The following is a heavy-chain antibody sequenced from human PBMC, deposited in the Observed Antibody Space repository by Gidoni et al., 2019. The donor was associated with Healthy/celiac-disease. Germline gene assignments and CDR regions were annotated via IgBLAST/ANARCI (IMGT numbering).Heavy chain of an antibody. J-gene: IGHJ2*01. Sequence: QVQLQESGPGLVKPSEALSLTCTVSGDSINSYYWSWIRPPAGKGLEWIGRIYSSGATNYNPSLKSRATMSVDTSKNQISLDLNSVTAADTAVYYCARAGTVTTGSNWYFDLWGRGTPVTVSS. CDR3: ARAGTVTTGSNWYFDL. D-gene: IGHD4-17*01. V-gene: IGHV4-4*07. CDR2: IYSSGAT. CDR1: GDSINSYY.